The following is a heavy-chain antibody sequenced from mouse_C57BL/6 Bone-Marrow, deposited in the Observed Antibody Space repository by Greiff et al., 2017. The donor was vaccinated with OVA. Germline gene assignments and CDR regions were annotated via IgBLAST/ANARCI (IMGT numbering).Heavy chain of an antibody. Sequence: DVQLVESGGDLVKPGGSLKLSCAASGFTFSSYGMSWVRQTPDKRLEWVATISSGGSYTYYPDSVKGRFTISRDNAKNTLYLQMSSLKSEDTAMYYCARHYYGSSSRWAFDVWGTGTTVTVSS. D-gene: IGHD1-1*01. CDR2: ISSGGSYT. CDR3: ARHYYGSSSRWAFDV. J-gene: IGHJ1*03. V-gene: IGHV5-6*01. CDR1: GFTFSSYG.